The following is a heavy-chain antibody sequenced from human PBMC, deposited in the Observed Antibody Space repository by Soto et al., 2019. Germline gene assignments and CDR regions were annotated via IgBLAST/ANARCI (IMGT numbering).Heavy chain of an antibody. CDR2: INANGAST. Sequence: EVQLLESGGSLVQPGGSLRLSCAASGFTFSSYAMSWVRQAPGKGLAWVSAINANGASTYYADSVKGRFTISRDNSKNTLYLQMNSLRAEDTAVYYCAKGRLPVDYWGQGTLVTVSS. V-gene: IGHV3-23*01. CDR1: GFTFSSYA. CDR3: AKGRLPVDY. D-gene: IGHD4-17*01. J-gene: IGHJ4*02.